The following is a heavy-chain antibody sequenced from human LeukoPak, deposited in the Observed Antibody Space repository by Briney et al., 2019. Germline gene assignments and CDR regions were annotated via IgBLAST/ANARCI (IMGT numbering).Heavy chain of an antibody. V-gene: IGHV3-21*01. CDR2: ISSGSSDI. Sequence: PGGSLRLSCAASGFTFSSYSMNWVRQAPGKGLEWVSCISSGSSDIYYADSVKGRLTISRDDAKNSLYLHMNSLRPEDTAVYYCARGSYYFDYWGQATLVTVSS. CDR3: ARGSYYFDY. CDR1: GFTFSSYS. J-gene: IGHJ4*02.